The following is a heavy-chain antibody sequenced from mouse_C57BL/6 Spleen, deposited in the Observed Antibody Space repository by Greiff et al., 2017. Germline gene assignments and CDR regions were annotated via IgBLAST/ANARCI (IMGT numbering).Heavy chain of an antibody. CDR1: GYTFTSYW. Sequence: QVQLQQPGAELVKPGASVKLSCKASGYTFTSYWMQWVKQRPGQGLEWIGEIDPSDSYTNYNQKFKGKATLTVDTSSSTAYMQRSSLTSEDSAVYYCARKEYDYDGGYYFDYWGQGTTLTVSS. CDR2: IDPSDSYT. D-gene: IGHD2-4*01. CDR3: ARKEYDYDGGYYFDY. J-gene: IGHJ2*01. V-gene: IGHV1-50*01.